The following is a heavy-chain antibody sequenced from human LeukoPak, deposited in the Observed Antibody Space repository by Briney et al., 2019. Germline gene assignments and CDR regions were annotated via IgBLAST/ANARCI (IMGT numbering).Heavy chain of an antibody. CDR1: GFTFSSYA. CDR2: ISGSGGST. J-gene: IGHJ3*02. CDR3: AKFGSTGPNAFDI. D-gene: IGHD3-16*01. Sequence: GRSLRLSSAASGFTFSSYAMSWVRQARGKGLEWVSAISGSGGSTYYADSVKGRFTISRDNSKNTLYLQMNSLRAEDTAVYYCAKFGSTGPNAFDIWGQGTMVTVSS. V-gene: IGHV3-23*01.